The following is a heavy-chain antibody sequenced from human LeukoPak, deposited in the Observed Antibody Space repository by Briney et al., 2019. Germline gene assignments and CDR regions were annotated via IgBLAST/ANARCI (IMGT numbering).Heavy chain of an antibody. Sequence: SETLSLTCAVYGGSFSGYYWSWIRQPPGKGLEWIGSIYYSGSTYYNPSLKSRVTISVDTSKNQFSLKLSSVTAADTAVYYCARDAIAAAVRVNWFDPWGQGTLVTVSA. J-gene: IGHJ5*02. CDR2: IYYSGST. V-gene: IGHV4-34*01. CDR1: GGSFSGYY. CDR3: ARDAIAAAVRVNWFDP. D-gene: IGHD6-13*01.